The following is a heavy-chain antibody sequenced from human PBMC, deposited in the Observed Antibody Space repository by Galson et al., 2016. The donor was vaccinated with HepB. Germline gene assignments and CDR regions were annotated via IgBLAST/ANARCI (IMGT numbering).Heavy chain of an antibody. CDR2: IRGSGGST. V-gene: IGHV3-23*01. CDR1: GFTFSSHA. Sequence: SLRLSCAASGFTFSSHAMSWVRQAPGKGLEWVSAIRGSGGSTYYADSVKGRFTISRDNSKNTLYLQMNSLRAEDTAVYYRAKAPKFYWNYVDYWGQGTLVTVSS. D-gene: IGHD3-9*01. CDR3: AKAPKFYWNYVDY. J-gene: IGHJ4*02.